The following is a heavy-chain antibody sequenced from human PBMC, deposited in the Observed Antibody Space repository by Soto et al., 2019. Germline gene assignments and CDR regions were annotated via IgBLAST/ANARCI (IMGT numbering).Heavy chain of an antibody. V-gene: IGHV4-34*01. CDR1: GGSFSGYY. D-gene: IGHD3-10*01. CDR3: ARAPISSSAWFDP. J-gene: IGHJ5*02. CDR2: INHSGST. Sequence: SETLSLTCAVYGGSFSGYYWSWIRQPPGKGLEWIGEINHSGSTNYNSSLKSRVTISVDTSKNQFSLKLSSVTAADTAVYYCARAPISSSAWFDPWGQGTLVTVSS.